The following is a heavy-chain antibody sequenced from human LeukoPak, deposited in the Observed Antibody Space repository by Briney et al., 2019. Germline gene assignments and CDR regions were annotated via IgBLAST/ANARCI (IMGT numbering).Heavy chain of an antibody. J-gene: IGHJ4*02. CDR1: GGSINSGSHY. V-gene: IGHV4-61*02. CDR2: IYNSGSA. CDR3: ARAYSPLDYFDY. D-gene: IGHD5-12*01. Sequence: PSQTLSLTCTVPGGSINSGSHYWSWIRQPAGKGLEWIGRIYNSGSANYNPSLKSRVTISVDTSKNQSSLKLNSVTAADTAVYYCARAYSPLDYFDYWGQGTLVTVSS.